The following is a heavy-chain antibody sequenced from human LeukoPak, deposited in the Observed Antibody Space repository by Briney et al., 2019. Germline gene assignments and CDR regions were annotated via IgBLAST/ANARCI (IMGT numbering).Heavy chain of an antibody. V-gene: IGHV3-21*06. CDR2: ISSSSTGK. D-gene: IGHD3-10*01. J-gene: IGHJ4*02. CDR1: GFRFSDYG. Sequence: GGSLRLSCEASGFRFSDYGVNWVRQAPGKGLEWLSYISSSSTGKYYADSVRGRFTVSRDNAKNLLYLQINSLRADDTAVYFCVRGLYGSGTYAFDYWGQGTLVILSS. CDR3: VRGLYGSGTYAFDY.